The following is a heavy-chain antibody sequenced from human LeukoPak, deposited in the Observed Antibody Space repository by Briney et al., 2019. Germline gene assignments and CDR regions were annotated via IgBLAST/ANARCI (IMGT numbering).Heavy chain of an antibody. J-gene: IGHJ5*02. CDR2: MNPNSGNT. CDR3: ARGRWGIAAAGSVWFDP. D-gene: IGHD6-13*01. Sequence: SVKVSCKASGYTFTSYDINWVRQAAGQGLEWMGWMNPNSGNTGYAQKFQGRVTMTRNTSISTAYMELSSLRSEDTAVYYCARGRWGIAAAGSVWFDPWGQGTLVTVSS. V-gene: IGHV1-8*01. CDR1: GYTFTSYD.